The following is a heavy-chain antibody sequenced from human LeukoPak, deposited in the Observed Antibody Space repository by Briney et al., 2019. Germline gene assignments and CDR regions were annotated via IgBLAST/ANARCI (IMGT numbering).Heavy chain of an antibody. V-gene: IGHV1-69*01. CDR2: IIPIFGTA. Sequence: SVKVSCKASGGTFSSYAISWVRQAPGQGLEWMGGIIPIFGTANYAQKFQGRVTITADESTSTAYMELSSLGSEDTAVYYCAKNYYGSGNHRYFDYWGQGTLVTVSS. CDR3: AKNYYGSGNHRYFDY. D-gene: IGHD3-10*01. CDR1: GGTFSSYA. J-gene: IGHJ4*02.